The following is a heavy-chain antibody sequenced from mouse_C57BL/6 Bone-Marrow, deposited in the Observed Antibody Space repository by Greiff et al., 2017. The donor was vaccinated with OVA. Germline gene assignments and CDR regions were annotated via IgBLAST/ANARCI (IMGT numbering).Heavy chain of an antibody. CDR1: GFSLTSYG. V-gene: IGHV2-2*01. D-gene: IGHD1-1*01. J-gene: IGHJ1*03. Sequence: VQLQQSGPGLVQPSQSLSITCTVSGFSLTSYGVHWVRQSPGKGLEWLGVIWSGGSTDYNAAFISRLSISKDNSKSQVFFKMNSLQADDTAIYYCASYYYGSSYVYWYFDVWGTGTTVTVSS. CDR3: ASYYYGSSYVYWYFDV. CDR2: IWSGGST.